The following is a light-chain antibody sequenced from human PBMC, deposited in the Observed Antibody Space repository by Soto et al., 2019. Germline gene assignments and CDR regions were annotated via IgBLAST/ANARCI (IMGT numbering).Light chain of an antibody. CDR2: DVS. J-gene: IGLJ1*01. V-gene: IGLV2-11*01. CDR1: STDVGGYNY. CDR3: FSYAGRETLYV. Sequence: QSALTQPRSVSGSPGPSVTISCTGTSTDVGGYNYVSWYQQHPGKVPKLMLYDVSKRPSGVPDRFSGSKSGNTASLTISGLQAEDEADYYCFSYAGRETLYVFGRGTKVTVL.